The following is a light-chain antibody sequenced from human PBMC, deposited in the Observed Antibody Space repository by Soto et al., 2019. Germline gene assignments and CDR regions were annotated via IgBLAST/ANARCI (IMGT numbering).Light chain of an antibody. CDR3: KHIYSTGP. CDR2: AAS. CDR1: QSISSY. J-gene: IGKJ1*01. V-gene: IGKV1-39*01. Sequence: DIQMTQSPSSLSASVGDRVTITCRASQSISSYLNWYQQKPGKAPKLLVYAASSLQSGVPSRFRGSGSGTVFTLPISSLQPKVFAIYYCKHIYSTGPSGKGTKVEI.